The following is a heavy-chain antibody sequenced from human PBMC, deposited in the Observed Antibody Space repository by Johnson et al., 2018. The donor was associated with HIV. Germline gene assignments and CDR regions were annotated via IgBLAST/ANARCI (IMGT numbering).Heavy chain of an antibody. J-gene: IGHJ3*02. CDR2: ISYDGSNK. V-gene: IGHV3-30*04. Sequence: VQLVESGGGVVQPGRSLRLSCAASGFTFSSYAMHWVRQAPGKGLEWVAVISYDGSNKYYADSVKGRFIISRDNSKNTLYLQMNSLRAEDTAVYYCARDGLEVDAFDIWGQGTMVTVSS. D-gene: IGHD3-3*01. CDR1: GFTFSSYA. CDR3: ARDGLEVDAFDI.